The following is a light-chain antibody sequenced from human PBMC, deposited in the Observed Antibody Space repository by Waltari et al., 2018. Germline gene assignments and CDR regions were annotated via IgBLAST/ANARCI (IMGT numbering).Light chain of an antibody. CDR2: DAS. Sequence: IQMTQSPSSLSASVGDRVTLTCQASQDINNYLHWYQQKPGKAPKLLIYDASKLETGVPSRFSGRGYGTHFSFTISSLQPEDIATYYCQQSDTLPLTFGGGTKVEI. J-gene: IGKJ4*01. CDR1: QDINNY. V-gene: IGKV1-33*01. CDR3: QQSDTLPLT.